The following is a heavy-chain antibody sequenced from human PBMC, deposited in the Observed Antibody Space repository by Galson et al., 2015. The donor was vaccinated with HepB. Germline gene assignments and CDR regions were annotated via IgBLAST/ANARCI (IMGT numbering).Heavy chain of an antibody. D-gene: IGHD5-24*01. CDR1: AFIFSDYY. Sequence: SLRLSCAASAFIFSDYYMSWIRQAPGKGLEWVAYISGSSSYTNQADSVKGRFTISRDNAKKSLYLQMNSLRAEDTAVYYCARGNRDGYKFDYWGQGTLVTVSS. J-gene: IGHJ4*02. V-gene: IGHV3-11*05. CDR2: ISGSSSYT. CDR3: ARGNRDGYKFDY.